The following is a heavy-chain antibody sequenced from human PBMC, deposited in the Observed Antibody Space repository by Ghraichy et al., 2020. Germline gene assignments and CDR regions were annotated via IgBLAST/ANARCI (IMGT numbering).Heavy chain of an antibody. CDR1: GVSFTDHY. J-gene: IGHJ4*02. CDR2: YNHVGGI. V-gene: IGHV4-34*01. D-gene: IGHD3-10*01. Sequence: SQTLSLTCAVYGVSFTDHYWTWIRQSPGKGLEWIGEYNHVGGIKYNPSLSGRVTISLDTPKREVSLRVSPVSAADTAVYYCVTSRWFGIYPDFWGQGTLVTVSS. CDR3: VTSRWFGIYPDF.